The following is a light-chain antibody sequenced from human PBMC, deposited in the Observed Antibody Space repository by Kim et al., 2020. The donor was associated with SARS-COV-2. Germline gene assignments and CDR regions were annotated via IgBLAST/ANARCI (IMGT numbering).Light chain of an antibody. CDR2: DNN. CDR3: GTWDSSLRVGI. Sequence: GQWVTISCSGGSSHIGENDVSWYRQVPGTAPKLLIYDNNQRPSGIPDRFSGSKSGTSATLGITGLQTGDEADYYCGTWDSSLRVGIFGGGTQLTVL. J-gene: IGLJ2*01. CDR1: SSHIGEND. V-gene: IGLV1-51*01.